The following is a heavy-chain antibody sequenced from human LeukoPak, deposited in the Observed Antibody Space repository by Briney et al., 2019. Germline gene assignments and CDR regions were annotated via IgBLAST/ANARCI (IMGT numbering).Heavy chain of an antibody. Sequence: GGSLRLSWAASGFTFSSYSMNWVRQAPGKGLEWISYISSSSTTIYYADSVKGRFTISRDNAKNSLYLHMNSLRVEDTAVYYCARASMVVVPAAISWNHYYMDVWGKGTTVTVSS. J-gene: IGHJ6*03. CDR3: ARASMVVVPAAISWNHYYMDV. CDR2: ISSSSTTI. V-gene: IGHV3-48*01. D-gene: IGHD2-2*01. CDR1: GFTFSSYS.